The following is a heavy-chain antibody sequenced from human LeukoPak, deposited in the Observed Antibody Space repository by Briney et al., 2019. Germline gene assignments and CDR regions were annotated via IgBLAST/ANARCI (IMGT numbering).Heavy chain of an antibody. D-gene: IGHD2-15*01. Sequence: GGSLRLSCAVSGLTFSNAWMSWVRQAPGKGLEWVANIKQDESEKYYVDSVKGRFTISRDNAKNSLYLQMNILRAEDTAVYYCARDSTYATRFDYWGQGTLVTVSS. CDR1: GLTFSNAW. CDR2: IKQDESEK. CDR3: ARDSTYATRFDY. V-gene: IGHV3-7*01. J-gene: IGHJ4*02.